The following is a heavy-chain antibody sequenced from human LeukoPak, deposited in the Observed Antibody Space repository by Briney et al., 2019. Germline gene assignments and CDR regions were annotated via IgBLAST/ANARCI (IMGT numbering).Heavy chain of an antibody. CDR2: INHSGST. V-gene: IGHV4-34*01. J-gene: IGHJ6*02. CDR1: GASMRSETHY. D-gene: IGHD1-26*01. Sequence: PSETLSLTCTVSGASMRSETHYWSWLRQPPGKGLEWIGEINHSGSTNYNPSLKSRVTISVDTSKNQFSLKLSSVTAADTAVYYCARSGRVGSLLYYYYYGMDVWGQGTTVTVSS. CDR3: ARSGRVGSLLYYYYYGMDV.